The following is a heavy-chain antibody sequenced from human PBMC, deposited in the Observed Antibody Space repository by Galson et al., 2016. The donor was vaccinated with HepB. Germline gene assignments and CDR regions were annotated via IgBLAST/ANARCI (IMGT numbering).Heavy chain of an antibody. D-gene: IGHD1-1*01. J-gene: IGHJ4*02. CDR3: PHRRSGATSPSRFFDY. Sequence: PALVKPTQTLTLTCTFSGFSLDTTGVAVAWIRQPPGKALEWLAVIYWDDDKRYSTSLDNRITITKDTSKNQVVLTMTNMDHLDTATYYCPHRRSGATSPSRFFDYWGQGTLVTVSS. V-gene: IGHV2-5*02. CDR1: GFSLDTTGVA. CDR2: IYWDDDK.